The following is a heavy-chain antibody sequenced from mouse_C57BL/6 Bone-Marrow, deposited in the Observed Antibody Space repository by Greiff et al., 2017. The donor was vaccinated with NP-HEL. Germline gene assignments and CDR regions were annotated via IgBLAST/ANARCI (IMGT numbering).Heavy chain of an antibody. CDR1: GYTFTSYR. J-gene: IGHJ3*01. CDR2: IHPNSGST. V-gene: IGHV1-64*01. CDR3: ARGIYGNLPYAY. D-gene: IGHD2-1*01. Sequence: QVQLQQPGAELVKPGASVKLSCKASGYTFTSYRMHWVKQRPGQGLEWIGMIHPNSGSTNYNEKFKSKATLPVDKSSSTAYMQISSLTSEDYDAYYYARGIYGNLPYAYWGQGTLVTVSA.